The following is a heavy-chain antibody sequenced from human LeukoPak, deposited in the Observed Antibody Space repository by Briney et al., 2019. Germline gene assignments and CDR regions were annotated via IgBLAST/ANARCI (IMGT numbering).Heavy chain of an antibody. CDR3: ARGGAARPDY. J-gene: IGHJ4*02. CDR2: ISSTRTSI. Sequence: PGGSLRLSCVVSGFTFSNYGMNWVRQAPGKGLEWVSYISSTRTSISYADSVKGRFTVSRGNAERSLYLQINSLRVEDTGIYYCARGGAARPDYWGQGVLVTVAS. V-gene: IGHV3-21*01. CDR1: GFTFSNYG. D-gene: IGHD6-6*01.